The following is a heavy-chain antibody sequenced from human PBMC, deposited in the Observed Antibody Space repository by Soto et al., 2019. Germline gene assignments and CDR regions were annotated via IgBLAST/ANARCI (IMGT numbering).Heavy chain of an antibody. CDR2: INTLSTAI. CDR3: ARRLQWQLRPLDS. V-gene: IGHV3-11*01. J-gene: IGHJ4*02. D-gene: IGHD6-19*01. CDR1: GFTFTDYY. Sequence: GGSLRLSCDGSGFTFTDYYMTWIRQSPGKGLEWVAYINTLSTAIYYADSVKGRFTISRDNAKNSLYLQMNGLQAEDTATYYCARRLQWQLRPLDSWGRGTLVTVSS.